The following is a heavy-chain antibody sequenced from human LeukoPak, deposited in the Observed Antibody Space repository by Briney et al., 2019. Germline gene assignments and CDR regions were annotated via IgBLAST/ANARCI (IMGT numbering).Heavy chain of an antibody. CDR2: INPNSGGT. Sequence: GASVKVSCKASGYTFTGYYMHWVRQAPGQGLEWMGWINPNSGGTNYAQKFQGRVTMTRDTSISTAYMELSRLRSDDTAEYYCARDRTRTGYSSGWYHDYWGQGTLVTVSS. CDR3: ARDRTRTGYSSGWYHDY. J-gene: IGHJ4*02. CDR1: GYTFTGYY. V-gene: IGHV1-2*02. D-gene: IGHD6-19*01.